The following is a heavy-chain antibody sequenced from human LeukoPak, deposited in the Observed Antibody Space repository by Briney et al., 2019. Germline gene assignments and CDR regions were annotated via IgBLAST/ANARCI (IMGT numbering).Heavy chain of an antibody. J-gene: IGHJ5*02. CDR3: ARDHLANLASRLFDP. CDR2: IHHSGRT. D-gene: IGHD3-3*01. V-gene: IGHV4-38-2*02. CDR1: GYSISSDYY. Sequence: KASETLSLTCTVSGYSISSDYYWGWIRQPPGKGLEWIGSIHHSGRTYYSPSLKSRVTISVDTSKNQFSLKLSSVTAADTAVYYCARDHLANLASRLFDPWGQGTLVTVSS.